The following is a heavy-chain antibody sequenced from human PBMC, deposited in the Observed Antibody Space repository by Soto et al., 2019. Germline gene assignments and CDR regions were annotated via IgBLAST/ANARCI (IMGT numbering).Heavy chain of an antibody. CDR1: GGTFSSYT. CDR2: IIPILGIA. D-gene: IGHD3-10*01. V-gene: IGHV1-69*04. CDR3: AKDGRRSHSYYDSEIGLYGMDV. J-gene: IGHJ6*02. Sequence: ASVKVSCKASGGTFSSYTISWVRQAPGQGLEWMGRIIPILGIANYAQKFQGRVTITADKSTSTAYMELSSLRSEDTAVYYCAKDGRRSHSYYDSEIGLYGMDVWGQGTTVTVSS.